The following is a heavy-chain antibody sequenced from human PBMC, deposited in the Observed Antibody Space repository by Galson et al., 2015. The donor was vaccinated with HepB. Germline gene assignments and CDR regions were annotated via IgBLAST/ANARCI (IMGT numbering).Heavy chain of an antibody. CDR1: AFTLSSYA. V-gene: IGHV3-30*04. J-gene: IGHJ5*02. CDR3: ARGAFCSGGSCYSNWFAP. D-gene: IGHD2-15*01. CDR2: ISFDGGNK. Sequence: SLRLSCAASAFTLSSYAMHWVRQAPGKGLEWVAVISFDGGNKHYADSVRGRFTISRDNSMNTLYLQMNSLRAEDTAVYYCARGAFCSGGSCYSNWFAPWGQGTLVTVSS.